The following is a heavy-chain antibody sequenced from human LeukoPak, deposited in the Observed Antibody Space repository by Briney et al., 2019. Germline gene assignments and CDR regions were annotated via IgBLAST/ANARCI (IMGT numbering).Heavy chain of an antibody. CDR3: AKDPEKYDILTGYYYYYYMDV. Sequence: PGGSLRLSCAASGFTFSDYYMSWIRQAPGKGLEWVSYISSSGSTIYYADSVKGRFTISRDNAKNSLYLQMNSLRAEDTAVYYCAKDPEKYDILTGYYYYYYMDVWGKGTTVTISS. V-gene: IGHV3-11*01. CDR2: ISSSGSTI. D-gene: IGHD3-9*01. J-gene: IGHJ6*03. CDR1: GFTFSDYY.